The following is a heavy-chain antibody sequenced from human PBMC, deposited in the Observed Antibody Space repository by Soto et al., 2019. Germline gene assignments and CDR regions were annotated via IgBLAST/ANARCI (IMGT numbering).Heavy chain of an antibody. CDR2: IFHSGNT. V-gene: IGHV4-39*01. J-gene: IGHJ4*02. CDR3: ARYHGYNQNYFGN. D-gene: IGHD1-1*01. CDR1: GGFMAARYSF. Sequence: SETLSQTFSVTGGFMAARYSFWGWIRQHPEKGLELIGSIFHSGNTYNNPSLNSRVTLSVDTSKNQFSLKRISVTAADTAVYYCARYHGYNQNYFGNWGQGTLVT.